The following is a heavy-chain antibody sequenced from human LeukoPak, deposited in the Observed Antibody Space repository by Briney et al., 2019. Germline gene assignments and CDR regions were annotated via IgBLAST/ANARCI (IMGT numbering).Heavy chain of an antibody. J-gene: IGHJ4*02. Sequence: SETLSLTCTVSGDSISSYYWTWIRQPPGKGLEWIGYIYYSGTTSYNPSLKSRVTISVDTSKNQFSLKLSSVTAADTAVYYCARDPDSNYFDYWGQGTLVTVSS. CDR3: ARDPDSNYFDY. D-gene: IGHD4-11*01. CDR2: IYYSGTT. CDR1: GDSISSYY. V-gene: IGHV4-59*01.